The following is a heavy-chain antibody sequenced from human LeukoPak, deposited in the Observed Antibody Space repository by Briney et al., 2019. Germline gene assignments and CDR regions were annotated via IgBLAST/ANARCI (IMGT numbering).Heavy chain of an antibody. CDR3: ARVPIATSRGWPLDY. V-gene: IGHV3-48*01. CDR2: ISSSSSTI. Sequence: SGGSLRFSCAASGFTFISYSMNWVRQAPGKGLEWVSYISSSSSTIYYADSVKGRFTIFRDNAKNSLYLQMNSLRAEDTAVYYCARVPIATSRGWPLDYWGQGTLVTVSS. D-gene: IGHD6-19*01. J-gene: IGHJ4*02. CDR1: GFTFISYS.